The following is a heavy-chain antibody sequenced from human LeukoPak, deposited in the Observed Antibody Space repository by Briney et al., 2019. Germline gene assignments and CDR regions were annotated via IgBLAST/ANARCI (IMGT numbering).Heavy chain of an antibody. CDR2: VYYSGST. V-gene: IGHV4-31*03. Sequence: PSQTLSLTCTVSGGSISSGGYYWSWIRQHPGKGLEWIGYVYYSGSTYYNPSLKSRVTISVDTPKNQFSLKLSSVTAADTAVYYCARVKPRGTRYCTNGVCPGIAVRFDPWGQGTLVTVSS. CDR3: ARVKPRGTRYCTNGVCPGIAVRFDP. J-gene: IGHJ5*02. D-gene: IGHD2-8*01. CDR1: GGSISSGGYY.